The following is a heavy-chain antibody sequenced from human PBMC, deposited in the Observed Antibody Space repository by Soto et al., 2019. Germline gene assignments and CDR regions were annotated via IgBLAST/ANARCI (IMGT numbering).Heavy chain of an antibody. V-gene: IGHV1-18*01. CDR1: GYTFTSYG. CDR2: ISAYNGNT. CDR3: ARARSIVVVPAAIAAHYYYYYIDV. J-gene: IGHJ6*03. Sequence: GASVKVSCKASGYTFTSYGISWVRQAPGQGLEWMGWISAYNGNTNYAQKLQGRVTMTTDTSTSTAYMELRSLRSDDTAVYYCARARSIVVVPAAIAAHYYYYYIDVWGKGTTVTVSS. D-gene: IGHD2-2*01.